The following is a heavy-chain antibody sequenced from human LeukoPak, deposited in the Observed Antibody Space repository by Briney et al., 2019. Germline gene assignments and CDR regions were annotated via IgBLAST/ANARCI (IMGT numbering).Heavy chain of an antibody. J-gene: IGHJ4*02. Sequence: PGGSLRLSCAASGFTFSDYYMSWIRQAPGKGLEWVSYISSSGSTIYYADSVKGRFTISRDNAKNSLYLQMNSLRAEDTAVYYCARDYYDSSGYYYFDYWGQGTLFTVSS. D-gene: IGHD3-22*01. V-gene: IGHV3-11*01. CDR3: ARDYYDSSGYYYFDY. CDR1: GFTFSDYY. CDR2: ISSSGSTI.